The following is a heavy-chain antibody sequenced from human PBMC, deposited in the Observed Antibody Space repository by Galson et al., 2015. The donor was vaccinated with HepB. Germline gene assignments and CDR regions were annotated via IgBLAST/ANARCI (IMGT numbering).Heavy chain of an antibody. D-gene: IGHD2-8*01. CDR1: GFIFSNYG. CDR3: ARDSGNGGSQD. CDR2: IWYYGTYN. Sequence: SLRLSCAASGFIFSNYGMQWVRQAPGKGLEWVAHIWYYGTYNHYADSVKGRFTISRDNAKNTLSLQMNSLRAEDTAVYYCARDSGNGGSQDWGQGTLVSVSS. V-gene: IGHV3-33*01. J-gene: IGHJ4*02.